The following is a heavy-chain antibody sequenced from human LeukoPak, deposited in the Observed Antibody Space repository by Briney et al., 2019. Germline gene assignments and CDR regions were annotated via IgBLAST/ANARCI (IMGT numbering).Heavy chain of an antibody. Sequence: ASVKVSCKASGGTFSSYAISWVRQAPGQGLEWMGGIIPIFGTANYAQKFQGRVTITADESTSTAYMELSSLRSEDTAVYYCATMVEDSSGWYFSGYNWFDPWGQGTLVTVSS. J-gene: IGHJ5*02. CDR2: IIPIFGTA. V-gene: IGHV1-69*01. CDR3: ATMVEDSSGWYFSGYNWFDP. D-gene: IGHD6-19*01. CDR1: GGTFSSYA.